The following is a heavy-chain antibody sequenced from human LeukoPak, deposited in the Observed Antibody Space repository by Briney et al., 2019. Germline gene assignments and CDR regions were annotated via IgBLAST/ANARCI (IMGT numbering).Heavy chain of an antibody. Sequence: GGSLRLSCAASGFTFSSYGMHWVRQAPGKGLEWVAVIWYGGSNKYYADSVKGRFTISRDNSKNTLYLQMNSLRAEDTAVYYCAKDGTDDYGSDYWGQGTLVTVSS. D-gene: IGHD4-17*01. V-gene: IGHV3-33*06. CDR2: IWYGGSNK. J-gene: IGHJ4*02. CDR1: GFTFSSYG. CDR3: AKDGTDDYGSDY.